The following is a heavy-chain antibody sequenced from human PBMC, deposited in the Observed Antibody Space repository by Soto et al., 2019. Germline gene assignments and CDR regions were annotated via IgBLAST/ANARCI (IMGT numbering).Heavy chain of an antibody. J-gene: IGHJ3*02. V-gene: IGHV4-59*01. CDR2: IYYSGTT. D-gene: IGHD1-26*01. CDR3: ARGRWGTYDAFDI. Sequence: QVQLRESGPGLVKPSETLSLTCTVSSGSIGTYFWSWSRQPPGKGLEWIGYIYYSGTTNYNPSLKSRVTIFLDTSKNQFSLRLSSVTAADSAVYYGARGRWGTYDAFDIWGQGTLVTVSS. CDR1: SGSIGTYF.